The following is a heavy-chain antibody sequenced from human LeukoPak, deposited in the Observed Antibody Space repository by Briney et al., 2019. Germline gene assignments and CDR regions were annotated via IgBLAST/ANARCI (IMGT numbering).Heavy chain of an antibody. V-gene: IGHV3-30*02. Sequence: GGSLRLSCAASGFTFGSYAMNWVRQAPGKGLEWVAFIRYDGSNKYYADSVKGRFTISRDNSKNTLYLQMNSLRAEDTAVYYCAKNIAIGYSYGSAFDYWGQGTLVTVSS. CDR1: GFTFGSYA. CDR2: IRYDGSNK. D-gene: IGHD5-18*01. CDR3: AKNIAIGYSYGSAFDY. J-gene: IGHJ4*02.